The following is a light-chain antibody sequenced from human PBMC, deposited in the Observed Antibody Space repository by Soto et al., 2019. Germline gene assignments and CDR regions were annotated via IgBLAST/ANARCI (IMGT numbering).Light chain of an antibody. V-gene: IGKV3-15*01. J-gene: IGKJ2*01. CDR1: QSVSSN. Sequence: EIVMTQSPATLSVSPGERATLSCRASQSVSSNLAWYQQKPGQAPRLLIYGASTRATGIPARFSGSGSGTEFTLTISSLQSEEFAVYYCQQRETFGQGTKLEIK. CDR2: GAS. CDR3: QQRET.